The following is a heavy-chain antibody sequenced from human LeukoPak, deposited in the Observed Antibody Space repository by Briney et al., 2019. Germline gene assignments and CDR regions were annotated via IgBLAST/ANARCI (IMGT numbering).Heavy chain of an antibody. D-gene: IGHD1-26*01. J-gene: IGHJ4*02. Sequence: GGSLRLSCAASGFTFSTYAMHWVRQAPGQGQEYISSISSDGGSTYYADSVKGRFTISRDNSKNTLYLQMGRLRAEDMAVYYCARSNNIVGATYFDYWGQGTLVTVSS. CDR1: GFTFSTYA. CDR2: ISSDGGST. CDR3: ARSNNIVGATYFDY. V-gene: IGHV3-64*02.